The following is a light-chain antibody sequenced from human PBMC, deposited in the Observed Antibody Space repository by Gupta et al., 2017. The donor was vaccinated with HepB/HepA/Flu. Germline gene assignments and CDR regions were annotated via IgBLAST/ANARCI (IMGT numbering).Light chain of an antibody. Sequence: QSALTQPDSVSGSPGQSITISCTGTSSDVGAYNYVSWYQQYPGRAPKLMIYDVSNRPSGVSNRFSGSKSGNTASLTISGLQAEDESDYYCSSYTSISTHVFGTGTKVTVL. CDR1: SSDVGAYNY. CDR2: DVS. V-gene: IGLV2-14*03. J-gene: IGLJ1*01. CDR3: SSYTSISTHV.